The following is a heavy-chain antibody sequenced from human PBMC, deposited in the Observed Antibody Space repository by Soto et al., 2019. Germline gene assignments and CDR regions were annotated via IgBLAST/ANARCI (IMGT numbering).Heavy chain of an antibody. D-gene: IGHD6-6*01. J-gene: IGHJ4*02. V-gene: IGHV3-66*01. CDR1: GFTISNYL. Sequence: PGGSLILSCAASGFTISNYLMTWVRQAPGKGLEWVSVIYSGGNTYYADSVKGRFSISRDNSKNTLNLQMNSLRVEDTAVYYCARDPGSSSGHYWGQGTLVTVSS. CDR3: ARDPGSSSGHY. CDR2: IYSGGNT.